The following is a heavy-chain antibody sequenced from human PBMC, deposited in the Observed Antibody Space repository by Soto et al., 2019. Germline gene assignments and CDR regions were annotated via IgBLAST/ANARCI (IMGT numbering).Heavy chain of an antibody. CDR1: GYTFTSYY. CDR2: INPSGGST. J-gene: IGHJ6*02. V-gene: IGHV1-46*01. D-gene: IGHD3-10*01. CDR3: ARVQKTSGDYYYYYGVDV. Sequence: ASVKVSCKASGYTFTSYYMHWVRQAPGQGLEWMGIINPSGGSTSYAQKFQGRVTMTRDTSTSTVYMELSSLRSEDTAVYYCARVQKTSGDYYYYYGVDVWGQGTTVTVSS.